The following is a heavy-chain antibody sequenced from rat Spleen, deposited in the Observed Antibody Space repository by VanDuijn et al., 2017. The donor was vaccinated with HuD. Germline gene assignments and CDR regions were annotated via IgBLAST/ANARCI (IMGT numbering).Heavy chain of an antibody. J-gene: IGHJ2*01. CDR1: GFTFSIYY. CDR3: ARRHYGYTDYFDY. CDR2: ISYGDSSGHSAT. Sequence: EVKLVESGGGLVQPGRSLKLSCAASGFTFSIYYMAWVRQAPKKGLEWVATISYGDSSGHSATYYRDSVKGRFTISRDNAKSTLSLQMDSLRSEDTATYYCARRHYGYTDYFDYWGQGVMVPVSS. V-gene: IGHV5-7*01. D-gene: IGHD1-11*01.